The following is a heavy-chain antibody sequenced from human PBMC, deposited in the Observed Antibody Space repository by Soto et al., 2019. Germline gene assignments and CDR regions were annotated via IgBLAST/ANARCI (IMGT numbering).Heavy chain of an antibody. J-gene: IGHJ4*02. CDR1: GGTFRNYA. D-gene: IGHD3-16*02. CDR3: AISLPKQQFVRVAFDH. V-gene: IGHV1-69*01. Sequence: QVQLVQSGAEVKKSGSSVKLSCKTSGGTFRNYAINWVRQAPGQGLEWMGGSIPDFGTANYAQTFQGRFTTPADESTGTAYMELSSLRSDDTAVYYWAISLPKQQFVRVAFDHWSQGTLVTVAS. CDR2: SIPDFGTA.